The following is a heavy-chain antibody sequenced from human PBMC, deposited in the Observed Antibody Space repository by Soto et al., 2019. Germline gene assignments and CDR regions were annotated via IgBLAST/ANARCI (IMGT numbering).Heavy chain of an antibody. Sequence: ASVKVSCKASGYTFTSYAMHWVRQAPGQRLEWMGWINAGNGNTKYSQKFQGRVTITRDTSASTAYMELSSLRSEDTAVYYCARTHQGYYDSSGYAPTLYYFDYWGQGTLVTVSS. V-gene: IGHV1-3*01. D-gene: IGHD3-22*01. CDR2: INAGNGNT. CDR3: ARTHQGYYDSSGYAPTLYYFDY. J-gene: IGHJ4*02. CDR1: GYTFTSYA.